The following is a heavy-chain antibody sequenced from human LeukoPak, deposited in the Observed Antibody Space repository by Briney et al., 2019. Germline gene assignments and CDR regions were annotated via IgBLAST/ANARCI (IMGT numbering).Heavy chain of an antibody. Sequence: PSETLSLTCTVAGGSIRSYYWSWIRQPPGKGLEWIGYMHHSGSTKHNPYLKSRVTISVDTSKSQFSLKLSSVTAADTAVYYCARHAAVEGSSGWSPLWWFDPWGQGTLVTVSS. CDR3: ARHAAVEGSSGWSPLWWFDP. CDR1: GGSIRSYY. CDR2: MHHSGST. V-gene: IGHV4-59*08. J-gene: IGHJ5*02. D-gene: IGHD6-19*01.